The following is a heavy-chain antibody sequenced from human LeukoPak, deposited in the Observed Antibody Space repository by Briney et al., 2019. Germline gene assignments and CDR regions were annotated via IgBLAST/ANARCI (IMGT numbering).Heavy chain of an antibody. V-gene: IGHV4-34*01. D-gene: IGHD2-8*02. J-gene: IGHJ3*01. CDR2: INDSGST. Sequence: SETLSLTCDVYRGSFSGYFWSWIRQTPGKGLEWLGEINDSGSTNYNPSLKSRVTISVAVSKNQYSLRLTSVTAADTAVYYCARKGFVESTGWRGAFDVWGQGTMVTVSS. CDR1: RGSFSGYF. CDR3: ARKGFVESTGWRGAFDV.